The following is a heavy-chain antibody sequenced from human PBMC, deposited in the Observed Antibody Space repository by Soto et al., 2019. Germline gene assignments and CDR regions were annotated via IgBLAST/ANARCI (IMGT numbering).Heavy chain of an antibody. V-gene: IGHV4-61*01. CDR1: GGSVSTSTYY. CDR3: ARGLVRGVHYYYYGLDV. Sequence: SETLSLTCTVSGGSVSTSTYYWSWIRQPPGKGLEWIGYIYYSGSTNYNPSLKSRLTISVDTSKNQFSLKLTSVTAAGTAVYYCARGLVRGVHYYYYGLDVWGQGTTVTVSS. CDR2: IYYSGST. D-gene: IGHD3-10*01. J-gene: IGHJ6*02.